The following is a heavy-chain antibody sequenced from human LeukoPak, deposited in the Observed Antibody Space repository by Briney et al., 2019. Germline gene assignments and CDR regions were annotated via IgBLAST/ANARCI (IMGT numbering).Heavy chain of an antibody. CDR2: FDPEDGET. V-gene: IGHV1-24*01. J-gene: IGHJ3*02. D-gene: IGHD5-18*01. Sequence: ASVKVSCKVSGYTLTELSMHWVRQAPGKGLEWMGGFDPEDGETIYAQKFQGRVTMTEDTSTDTAYMELSSLRCEDTAVYYCATVGYSYGNAFDIWGQGTMVTVSS. CDR3: ATVGYSYGNAFDI. CDR1: GYTLTELS.